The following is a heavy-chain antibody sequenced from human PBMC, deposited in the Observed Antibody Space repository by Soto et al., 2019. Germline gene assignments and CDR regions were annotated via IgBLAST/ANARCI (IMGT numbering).Heavy chain of an antibody. CDR3: ATETGRSYYDSSGYYPFDY. CDR1: GYTLTELS. CDR2: FDPEDGET. V-gene: IGHV1-24*01. J-gene: IGHJ4*02. D-gene: IGHD3-22*01. Sequence: ASVKVSCKVSGYTLTELSMHWVRQAPGKGLEWMGGFDPEDGETIYAQKFQGRVTMTEDTSTDTAYMELSSLRSEDTAVYYCATETGRSYYDSSGYYPFDYWGQGTLVTVSS.